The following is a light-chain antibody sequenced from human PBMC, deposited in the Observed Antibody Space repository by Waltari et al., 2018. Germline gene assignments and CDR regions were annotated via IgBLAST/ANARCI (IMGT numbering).Light chain of an antibody. CDR1: RSLLNSNGYTY. CDR2: SGS. V-gene: IGKV2-28*01. Sequence: IVLTQSPLSLPVIPGEPASISCTSSRSLLNSNGYTYLDWYVQKPGQSPHLLIYSGSNRATGVPDRFTGSGSGTDFTLKSSRVEADDVGVYYGMQPLETPWTFGQGTKVEMK. CDR3: MQPLETPWT. J-gene: IGKJ1*01.